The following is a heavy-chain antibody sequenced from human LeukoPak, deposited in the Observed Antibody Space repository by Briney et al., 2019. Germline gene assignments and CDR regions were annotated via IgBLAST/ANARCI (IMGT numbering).Heavy chain of an antibody. V-gene: IGHV3-11*01. CDR2: ISSSGSTI. CDR3: ARERYCSSTSCYNAFDI. Sequence: GGSLRLSCAASGFTFSDHYMSWIRQAPGKGLEWVSYISSSGSTIYYADSVKGRFTISRDNAKNSLYLQMNSLRAEDTAVYYCARERYCSSTSCYNAFDIWGQGTMVTVSS. J-gene: IGHJ3*02. D-gene: IGHD2-2*02. CDR1: GFTFSDHY.